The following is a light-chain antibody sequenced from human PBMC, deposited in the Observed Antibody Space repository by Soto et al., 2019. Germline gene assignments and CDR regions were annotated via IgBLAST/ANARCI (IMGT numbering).Light chain of an antibody. CDR1: QSISAMY. CDR3: QHYSNSPWT. Sequence: ELVLTQSPDTLSLSPGERATLSCRASQSISAMYVGWYQQKPGQAPRILIYGASTRATGIPDRFSGSGSGPDFTLTITRLEPEDFAVYFCQHYSNSPWTFGHGTKVEVK. V-gene: IGKV3-20*01. J-gene: IGKJ1*01. CDR2: GAS.